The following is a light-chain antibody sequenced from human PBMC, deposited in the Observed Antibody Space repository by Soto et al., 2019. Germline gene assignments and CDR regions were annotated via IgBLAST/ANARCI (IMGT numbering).Light chain of an antibody. CDR3: AAWDDSLSGF. J-gene: IGLJ2*01. Sequence: QSVLTQPPSASGTPGQRVTISCSGSSSNIGSKYVYWYQQLPGTAPKLLIYRNNQRPSGVPDRFSGSKSGTSASLAISGLRSEDEADYYCAAWDDSLSGFFGGGTKLTVL. CDR2: RNN. V-gene: IGLV1-47*01. CDR1: SSNIGSKY.